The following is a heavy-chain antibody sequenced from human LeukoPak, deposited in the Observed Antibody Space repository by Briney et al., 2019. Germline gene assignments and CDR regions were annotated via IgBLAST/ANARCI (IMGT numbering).Heavy chain of an antibody. Sequence: GGSLRLSCAASGFTLSSYGMRWVRQAPGEGLGWVAFIRYDGSNKYYADSVKGRFTISRDNSKNTLFLQMNSLRAEDAAVYYCAKDKSMVRELDYWGQGNLVTVSS. J-gene: IGHJ4*02. CDR2: IRYDGSNK. V-gene: IGHV3-30*02. CDR3: AKDKSMVRELDY. D-gene: IGHD3-10*01. CDR1: GFTLSSYG.